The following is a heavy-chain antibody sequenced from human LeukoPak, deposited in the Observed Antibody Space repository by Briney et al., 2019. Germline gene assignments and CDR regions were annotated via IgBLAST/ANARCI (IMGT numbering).Heavy chain of an antibody. CDR2: ISGSGGST. J-gene: IGHJ4*02. V-gene: IGHV3-23*01. CDR3: ARGDYFDWLLFDY. CDR1: GFTFSTYA. D-gene: IGHD3-9*01. Sequence: GGSLRLSCAASGFTFSTYAMNWVRQAPGKGLEWVSAISGSGGSTSYADSVKGRFTISRDNAKNSLYLQMNSLRDEDTAVYYCARGDYFDWLLFDYWGQGTLVTVSS.